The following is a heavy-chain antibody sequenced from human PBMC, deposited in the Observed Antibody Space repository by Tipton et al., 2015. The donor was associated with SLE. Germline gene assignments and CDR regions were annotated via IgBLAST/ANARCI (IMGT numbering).Heavy chain of an antibody. CDR1: GGSISSHY. J-gene: IGHJ5*02. CDR3: ARGQKAARRNGWFDP. CDR2: INHSGST. D-gene: IGHD6-6*01. Sequence: TLSLTCTVSGGSISSHYWSWIRQPPGKGLEWIGEINHSGSTNYNPSLKSRVTISVDTSKNQFSLKLSSVTAADTAVYYCARGQKAARRNGWFDPWGQGTLVTVSS. V-gene: IGHV4-34*01.